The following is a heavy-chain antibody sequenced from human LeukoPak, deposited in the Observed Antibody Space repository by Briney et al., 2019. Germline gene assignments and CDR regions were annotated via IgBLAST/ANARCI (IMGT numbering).Heavy chain of an antibody. V-gene: IGHV4-59*01. CDR1: GGSIIGYY. CDR3: ARRDSSGYYNV. J-gene: IGHJ4*02. CDR2: IHYSGNT. Sequence: SETLSPTCTVSGGSIIGYYWSWIRQPPGMGLEWIAYIHYSGNTASNPSLKSRVTISVDTSKNQVSLRVTSVTAADTAVYYCARRDSSGYYNVWGQGTLVTVSS. D-gene: IGHD3-22*01.